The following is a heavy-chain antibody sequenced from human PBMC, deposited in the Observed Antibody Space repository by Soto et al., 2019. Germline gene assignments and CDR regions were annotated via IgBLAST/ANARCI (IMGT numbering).Heavy chain of an antibody. Sequence: ASVKVSCKASGYTFTSYDINWVRQATGQGLEWMGWMNPSGGSTSYAQKFQGRVTMTRDTSTSTVYMELSSLRSEDTAVYYCARDVDTAMVTTDAFDIWGQGTMVTVSS. J-gene: IGHJ3*02. CDR1: GYTFTSYD. V-gene: IGHV1-46*01. CDR2: MNPSGGST. CDR3: ARDVDTAMVTTDAFDI. D-gene: IGHD5-18*01.